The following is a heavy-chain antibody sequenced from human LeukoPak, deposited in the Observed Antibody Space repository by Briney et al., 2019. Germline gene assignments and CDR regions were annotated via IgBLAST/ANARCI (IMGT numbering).Heavy chain of an antibody. Sequence: GGSLRLSCAASGFSFSSYGMHWVRQAPGKGLVWVAVIWYDGSNKYYADSVKGRFTISRDNSKNTLYLQMNSVRAEDTAVYYCARGKDSSSISCHVYYYYYGMDVWGQGTTVTVSS. J-gene: IGHJ6*02. D-gene: IGHD2-2*01. CDR2: IWYDGSNK. CDR3: ARGKDSSSISCHVYYYYYGMDV. CDR1: GFSFSSYG. V-gene: IGHV3-33*01.